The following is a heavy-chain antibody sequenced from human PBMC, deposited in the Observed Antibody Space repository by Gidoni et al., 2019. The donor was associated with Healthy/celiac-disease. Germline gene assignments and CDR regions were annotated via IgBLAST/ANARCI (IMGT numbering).Heavy chain of an antibody. V-gene: IGHV1-18*01. CDR1: GYTFTSYG. CDR2: ISAYNGNT. J-gene: IGHJ6*02. Sequence: QVQLVQSGAEVKKPGASVKVSCKASGYTFTSYGISWVRQAPGQGLGWMGWISAYNGNTNYAQKLQGRVTMTTDTSTSTAYMELRSLRSDDTAVYYCAREGPGLYCSGGSCYSDPGAAYYYYYGMDVWGQGTTVTVSS. D-gene: IGHD2-15*01. CDR3: AREGPGLYCSGGSCYSDPGAAYYYYYGMDV.